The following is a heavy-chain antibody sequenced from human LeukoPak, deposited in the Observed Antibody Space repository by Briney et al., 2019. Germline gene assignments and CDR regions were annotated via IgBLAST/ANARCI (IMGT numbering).Heavy chain of an antibody. D-gene: IGHD2/OR15-2a*01. CDR2: ISYDGSNK. CDR1: GFTFSSYA. Sequence: GRSLRLSCAASGFTFSSYAMHWVRQAPGKGLEWVAVISYDGSNKYYADSVKGRFTISRDNSKNTPYLQMNSLRAEDTAVYYCARASMAAADYWGQGTLVTVSS. CDR3: ARASMAAADY. J-gene: IGHJ4*02. V-gene: IGHV3-30*04.